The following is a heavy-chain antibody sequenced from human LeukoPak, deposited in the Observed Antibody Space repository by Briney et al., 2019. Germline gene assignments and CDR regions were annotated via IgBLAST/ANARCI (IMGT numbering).Heavy chain of an antibody. D-gene: IGHD2-21*01. CDR3: ARALNVGGAHDAFDI. V-gene: IGHV3-13*01. CDR1: GFTFSSYD. CDR2: IGTAGDT. Sequence: GGSLRLSCAASGFTFSSYDMHWLRQATGKGLEWVSAIGTAGDTYYPGSVKGRFTISRENAKNSLYLQMNSLRAGDTAVYYCARALNVGGAHDAFDIWGQGTMVTVSS. J-gene: IGHJ3*02.